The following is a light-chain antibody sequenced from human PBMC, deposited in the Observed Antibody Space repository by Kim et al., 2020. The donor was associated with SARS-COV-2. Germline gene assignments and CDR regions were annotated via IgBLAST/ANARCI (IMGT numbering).Light chain of an antibody. CDR1: SSNIGAAYA. J-gene: IGLJ3*02. V-gene: IGLV1-40*01. Sequence: VTTTCTGSSSNIGAAYAVHWYRHLPGTAPKILIYGNTNRPSGVPDRVSASKSGTSASLAIIGLQAEDEADYYCQSYDSSLSGWVFGGGTQLTVL. CDR3: QSYDSSLSGWV. CDR2: GNT.